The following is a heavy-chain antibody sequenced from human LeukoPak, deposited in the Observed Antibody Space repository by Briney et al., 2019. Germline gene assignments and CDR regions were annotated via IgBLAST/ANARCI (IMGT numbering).Heavy chain of an antibody. Sequence: GESLKISCKGSGYSFTSYWIGWGRQMPEKGLEWMEIIYPGDSDTRYSPSFHGQVTISADKSISTAYLQWSSLKASDTAMYYCASSVRERINMVRGGEAFDIWGQGTMVTVSS. V-gene: IGHV5-51*01. CDR1: GYSFTSYW. D-gene: IGHD3-10*01. CDR3: ASSVRERINMVRGGEAFDI. CDR2: IYPGDSDT. J-gene: IGHJ3*02.